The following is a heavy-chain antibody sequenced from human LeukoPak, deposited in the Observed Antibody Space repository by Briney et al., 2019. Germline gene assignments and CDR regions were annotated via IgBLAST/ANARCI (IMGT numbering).Heavy chain of an antibody. CDR2: IIPIFGTA. CDR1: GGTFSSYA. V-gene: IGHV1-69*13. J-gene: IGHJ6*03. CDR3: ARPRRDCTNGVCPFYYYMDV. D-gene: IGHD2-8*01. Sequence: ASVKVSCKASGGTFSSYAISWVRQAPGQGLEWMGGIIPIFGTANYAQKFQGRVTITADESPSTAHMDLRILRSDDTAVYYCARPRRDCTNGVCPFYYYMDVWGKGTTVTVSS.